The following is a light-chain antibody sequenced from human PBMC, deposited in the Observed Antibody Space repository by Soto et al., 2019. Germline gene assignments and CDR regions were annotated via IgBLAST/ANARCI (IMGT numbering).Light chain of an antibody. CDR1: SNDVGAHNY. J-gene: IGLJ1*01. CDR3: GSYGASSV. Sequence: QSALTQPRSVSGSPGQSVAISCTGTSNDVGAHNYVSWYQQHPGKAPKLMIYDVNKRPSGVPDRFSGSKSGNTASLTISGLQPEDEADYDCGSYGASSVFGTGTQLTVL. CDR2: DVN. V-gene: IGLV2-11*01.